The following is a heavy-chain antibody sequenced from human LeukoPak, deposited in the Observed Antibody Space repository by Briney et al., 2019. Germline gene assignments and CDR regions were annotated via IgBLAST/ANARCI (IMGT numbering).Heavy chain of an antibody. CDR1: GFTFSSYW. J-gene: IGHJ4*02. V-gene: IGHV3-7*01. CDR3: ARDPAVEMATITNEGSFDY. Sequence: GGPLRLSCAASGFTFSSYWMSWVRQAPGKGLEWVANIKQDGSEKYYVDSVKGRFTISRDNAKNSLDLQMNSLRAEDTAVYYCARDPAVEMATITNEGSFDYWGQGTLVTVSS. D-gene: IGHD5-24*01. CDR2: IKQDGSEK.